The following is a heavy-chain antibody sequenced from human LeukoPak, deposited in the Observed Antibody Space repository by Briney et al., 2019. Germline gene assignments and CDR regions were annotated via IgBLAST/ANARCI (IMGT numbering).Heavy chain of an antibody. J-gene: IGHJ4*02. V-gene: IGHV3-23*01. D-gene: IGHD2-21*02. CDR1: GFTFSSSA. CDR3: ARWGDGSKLDY. Sequence: GSLRLSCAASGFTFSSSAMTWVRQAPGKGLEWVSSISVSGGNTNYADSVKGRFTISRDNSKDTLYLQMNSLRVEDTAVYYCARWGDGSKLDYWGQGTLVTVSS. CDR2: ISVSGGNT.